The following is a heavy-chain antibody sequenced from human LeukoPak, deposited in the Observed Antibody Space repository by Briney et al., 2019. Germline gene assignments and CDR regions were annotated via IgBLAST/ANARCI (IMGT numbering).Heavy chain of an antibody. CDR2: INPSGGST. D-gene: IGHD3-22*01. Sequence: ASVKVSCKASGYTFTSYYMHWVRQAPGQGLEWMGIINPSGGSTSYAQKFQGRVTMTRDTSTSTVYMELSSLRSEDTAVYYCARGSMAYYYDSSGIDYWGQGTLVTVSS. CDR3: ARGSMAYYYDSSGIDY. V-gene: IGHV1-46*01. J-gene: IGHJ4*02. CDR1: GYTFTSYY.